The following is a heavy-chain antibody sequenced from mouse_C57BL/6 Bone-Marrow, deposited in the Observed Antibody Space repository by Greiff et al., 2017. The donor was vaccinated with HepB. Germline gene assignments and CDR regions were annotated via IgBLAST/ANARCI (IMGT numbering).Heavy chain of an antibody. CDR3: ARSRLLAFDY. CDR2: IYPGDGDT. V-gene: IGHV1-82*01. CDR1: CYAFSSSW. D-gene: IGHD2-3*01. Sequence: QVQLQQSGPELVKPGASVKISCKASCYAFSSSWMNWVKQRPGKGLEWIGRIYPGDGDTNYNGKFKGKATLTADKSSSTAYMQLSSLTSEDSAVYFCARSRLLAFDYWGQGTTLTVSS. J-gene: IGHJ2*01.